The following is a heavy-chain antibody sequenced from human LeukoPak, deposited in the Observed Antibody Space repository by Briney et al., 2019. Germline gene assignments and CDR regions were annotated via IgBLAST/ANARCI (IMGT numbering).Heavy chain of an antibody. V-gene: IGHV3-23*01. CDR1: GFTFRNYA. CDR2: INAAAGT. D-gene: IGHD1-26*01. J-gene: IGHJ4*02. CDR3: AKDGRTSSPK. Sequence: GGSLRLSCAASGFTFRNYAMSWVRQAPGKGLEWVSGINAAAGTDYAESVKGRFTISRDNSKNTLSLQMNSLRAEDTALYYCAKDGRTSSPKWGQGILVTVSS.